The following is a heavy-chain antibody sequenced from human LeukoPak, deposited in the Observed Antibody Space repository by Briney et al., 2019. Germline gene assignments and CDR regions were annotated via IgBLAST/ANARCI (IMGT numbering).Heavy chain of an antibody. CDR1: GYTFTSYG. CDR2: ISAYNGNT. D-gene: IGHD2-2*01. J-gene: IGHJ4*02. Sequence: ASVKVSCKASGYTFTSYGISWVRQAPGQGLEWMGWISAYNGNTNYAQKLQGRVTMTTDTSTSTAYMELRSLRSEDTAVYYCARDWGYCSSTSCSPLEYWGQGTLVTVSS. CDR3: ARDWGYCSSTSCSPLEY. V-gene: IGHV1-18*01.